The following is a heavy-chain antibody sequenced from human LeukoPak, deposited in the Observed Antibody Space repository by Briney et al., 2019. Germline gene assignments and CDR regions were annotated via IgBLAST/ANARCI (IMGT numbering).Heavy chain of an antibody. CDR2: IDPSDSYT. Sequence: PGESLKISCKGSGYSFTSYWISWVRQMPGKGLEWMGRIDPSDSYTNYSPSFQGHVTISADKSISTAYLQWGSLKASDTAMYYCARQSQTDNWFDPWGQGTLVTVSS. J-gene: IGHJ5*02. CDR3: ARQSQTDNWFDP. CDR1: GYSFTSYW. V-gene: IGHV5-10-1*01.